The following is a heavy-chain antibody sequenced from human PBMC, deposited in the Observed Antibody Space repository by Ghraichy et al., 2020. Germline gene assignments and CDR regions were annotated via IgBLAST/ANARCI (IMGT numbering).Heavy chain of an antibody. V-gene: IGHV1-8*01. CDR3: ARGPPAGRVEFDP. CDR1: GDAFTTYD. CDR2: MNPDSGNT. D-gene: IGHD3-10*01. Sequence: ASVKVSCRASGDAFTTYDINWVRQATGQGLEWMGWMNPDSGNTGYAQKFQGRVTMTRDTSISTAYMELSSLRSEDTAVYYCARGPPAGRVEFDPWGQGTLVTVSS. J-gene: IGHJ5*02.